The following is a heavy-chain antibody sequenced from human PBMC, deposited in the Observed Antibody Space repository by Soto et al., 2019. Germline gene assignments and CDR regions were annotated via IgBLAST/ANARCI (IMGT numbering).Heavy chain of an antibody. CDR1: GFVFSNYW. CDR2: INHDGSEV. J-gene: IGHJ4*02. V-gene: IGHV3-7*01. D-gene: IGHD2-8*01. CDR3: ARDARVLIVYANFDY. Sequence: GGSLRLSCEASGFVFSNYWMTWVRQAPAKGLEWVAAINHDGSEVRYVDSMRGRVTISRDNAKNSLYLQMNSLRAEDTAVYYCARDARVLIVYANFDYWGQGTLVTVSS.